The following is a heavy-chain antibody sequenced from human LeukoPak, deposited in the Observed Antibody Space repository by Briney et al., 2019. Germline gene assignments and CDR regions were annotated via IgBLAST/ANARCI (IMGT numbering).Heavy chain of an antibody. J-gene: IGHJ5*02. V-gene: IGHV1-46*01. Sequence: ASVKVSCKASGYTFTSYYMHWVRQAPGQGLEWMGIINPSGGSTSYAQKFQGRVTMTRDTSISTAYMELSRLRSDDTAVYYCARDGYNLGSWFDPWGQGTLVTVSS. CDR2: INPSGGST. CDR3: ARDGYNLGSWFDP. CDR1: GYTFTSYY. D-gene: IGHD5-24*01.